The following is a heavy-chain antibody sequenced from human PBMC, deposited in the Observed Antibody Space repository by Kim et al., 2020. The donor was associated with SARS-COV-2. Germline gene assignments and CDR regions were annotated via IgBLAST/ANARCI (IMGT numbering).Heavy chain of an antibody. CDR1: GFTFSNAW. J-gene: IGHJ6*02. V-gene: IGHV3-15*01. D-gene: IGHD3-9*01. CDR3: TTVLRYFDWTIIGDYYYYYGMDV. CDR2: IKSKTDGGTT. Sequence: GGSLRLSCAASGFTFSNAWMSWVRQALGKGLEWVGRIKSKTDGGTTDYAAPVKGRFTISRDDSKNTLYLQMNSLKTEDTAVYYCTTVLRYFDWTIIGDYYYYYGMDVWGQGTTVTVSS.